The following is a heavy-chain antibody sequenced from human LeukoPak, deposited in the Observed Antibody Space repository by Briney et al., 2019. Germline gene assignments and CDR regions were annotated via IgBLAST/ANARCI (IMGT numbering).Heavy chain of an antibody. D-gene: IGHD6-19*01. J-gene: IGHJ4*02. CDR1: GFTFCNYW. Sequence: GSLSLFCGASGFTFCNYWVRWVREPPGEGVEWIEEINHRRSSNYNTSHKSRVTISVDTSKNQFSLKLSYVTAADTAVYYCASELYSSGWYGYWGQGTLVTVSS. CDR3: ASELYSSGWYGY. V-gene: IGHV4-34*01. CDR2: INHRRSS.